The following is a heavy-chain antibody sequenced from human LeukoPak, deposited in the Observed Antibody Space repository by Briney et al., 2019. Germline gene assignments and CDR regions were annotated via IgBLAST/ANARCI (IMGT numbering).Heavy chain of an antibody. D-gene: IGHD2-2*01. CDR2: INHSGST. V-gene: IGHV4-34*01. CDR1: GGSFSGYY. J-gene: IGHJ6*02. Sequence: SETLSLTCAVYGGSFSGYYWSWIRQPPGKGLEWIGEINHSGSTNYNPSLKSRVTISVDTSKNQFSLKLSSVTAADTAVYYCARGRSVVPAAIYYYYGMDVWGQGTTVTVSS. CDR3: ARGRSVVPAAIYYYYGMDV.